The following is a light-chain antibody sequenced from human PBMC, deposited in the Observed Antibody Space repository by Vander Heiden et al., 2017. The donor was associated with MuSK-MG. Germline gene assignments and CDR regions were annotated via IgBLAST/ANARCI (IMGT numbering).Light chain of an antibody. Sequence: DIQMTQSTSSLSESVGDRVSITCWASPGLANFLAWYQQRPGRAPTLLIYASSTVQAGVPSWFSGSSSGTYFTLTISILHPEDVATYYCQYYNSAPYTFGQGTQLEIK. CDR3: QYYNSAPYT. CDR1: PGLANF. CDR2: ASS. J-gene: IGKJ5*01. V-gene: IGKV1-27*01.